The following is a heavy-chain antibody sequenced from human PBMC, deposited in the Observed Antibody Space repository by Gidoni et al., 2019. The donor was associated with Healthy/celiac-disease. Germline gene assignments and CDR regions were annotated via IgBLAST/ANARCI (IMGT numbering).Heavy chain of an antibody. J-gene: IGHJ3*02. D-gene: IGHD2-15*01. V-gene: IGHV3-21*01. Sequence: EVQLVESGGGLVKPGGSLRLSCAASGSTFSIYTMNWVRQAPGKGLEWVSSISTSSSYIYYGDSVKGRFTISRDNARNSLFLQMNSLRAEDTAVYYCARGGAATGVDAFDIWGQGTMVTVSS. CDR2: ISTSSSYI. CDR3: ARGGAATGVDAFDI. CDR1: GSTFSIYT.